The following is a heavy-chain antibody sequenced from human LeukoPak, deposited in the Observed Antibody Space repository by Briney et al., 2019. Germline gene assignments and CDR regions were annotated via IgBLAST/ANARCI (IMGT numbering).Heavy chain of an antibody. D-gene: IGHD2-15*01. CDR3: ARVGYCSGGSCYRGYYYGMDV. J-gene: IGHJ6*02. CDR1: GGSFSGYY. V-gene: IGHV4-34*01. Sequence: SETLSLTCAVYGGSFSGYYWSWLRQPPGKGLEWIGEINHSGSTNYNPSLKSRVTISVDTSKNQFSLKLSSVTAADTAVYYCARVGYCSGGSCYRGYYYGMDVWGQGTTVTVSS. CDR2: INHSGST.